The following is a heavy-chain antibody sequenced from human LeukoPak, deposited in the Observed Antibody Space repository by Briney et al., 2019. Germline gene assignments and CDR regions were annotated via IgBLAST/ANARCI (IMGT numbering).Heavy chain of an antibody. CDR2: INHSGYT. V-gene: IGHV4-34*01. D-gene: IGHD4-17*01. J-gene: IGHJ4*02. Sequence: GSLRLSCAASGFTFSSYSMNWVRQTPGKGLEGIGEINHSGYTNDSPSLKSRVTLSIGTSRKQFSLNLRSVTVADSGVYYCTRMTTGHDYWGQGTLVTVSS. CDR3: TRMTTGHDY. CDR1: GFTFSSYS.